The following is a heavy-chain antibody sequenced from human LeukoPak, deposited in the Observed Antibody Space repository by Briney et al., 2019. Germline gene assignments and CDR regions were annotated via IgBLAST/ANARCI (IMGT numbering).Heavy chain of an antibody. D-gene: IGHD2-2*02. CDR1: GFTFSSYA. CDR2: ISYDGSNK. CDR3: ARGYCSSTSCYTYYYYYYMDV. V-gene: IGHV3-30-3*01. Sequence: GGSLRLSCAASGFTFSSYAMHWVRQAPGKGLEWVAVISYDGSNKYYADSVKDRFTISRDNSKNTLYLQMNSLRAEDTAVYYCARGYCSSTSCYTYYYYYYMDVWGKGTTVTVSS. J-gene: IGHJ6*03.